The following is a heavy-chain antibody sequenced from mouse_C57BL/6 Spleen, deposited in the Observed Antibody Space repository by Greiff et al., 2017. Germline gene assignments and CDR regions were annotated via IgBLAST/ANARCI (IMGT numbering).Heavy chain of an antibody. CDR3: ATINWDGDY. V-gene: IGHV1-59*01. D-gene: IGHD4-1*01. Sequence: QVQLKQPGAELVRPGTSVKLSCKASGYTFTSYWMHWVKQRPGQGLEWIGVIDPSDSYTNYNQKFKGKATLTVDTSSSTAYMQLSSLTSEDSAVYYCATINWDGDYWGQGTTLTVSS. CDR2: IDPSDSYT. J-gene: IGHJ2*01. CDR1: GYTFTSYW.